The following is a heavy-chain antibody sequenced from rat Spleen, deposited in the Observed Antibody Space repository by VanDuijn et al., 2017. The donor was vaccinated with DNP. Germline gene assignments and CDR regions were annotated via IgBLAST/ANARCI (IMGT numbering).Heavy chain of an antibody. Sequence: EVQLVESGGGLVQPGRSLKLSCAASGFTFSNYYMAWVRQAPKKGLEWVATISLSGSRTYYPDSVKGRFTISRDNAESSLYLQMNSLKSEDTATYYCARRDDYLTPFAYWGQGTLVTVSS. CDR2: ISLSGSRT. D-gene: IGHD1-4*01. V-gene: IGHV5-7*01. J-gene: IGHJ3*01. CDR3: ARRDDYLTPFAY. CDR1: GFTFSNYY.